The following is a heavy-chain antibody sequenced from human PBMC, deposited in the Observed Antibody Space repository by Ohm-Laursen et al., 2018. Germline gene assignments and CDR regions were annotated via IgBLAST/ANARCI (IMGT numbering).Heavy chain of an antibody. CDR2: ISWNSGSI. CDR3: AKVSQRRKRYYGMDV. Sequence: SLRLSCSASGFTFDDYAMHWVRQAPGKGLEWVSGISWNSGSIGYADSVKGRFTISRDNAKNSLYLQMNSLRAEDTALYYCAKVSQRRKRYYGMDVWGQGTTVTVSS. CDR1: GFTFDDYA. V-gene: IGHV3-9*01. D-gene: IGHD1-14*01. J-gene: IGHJ6*02.